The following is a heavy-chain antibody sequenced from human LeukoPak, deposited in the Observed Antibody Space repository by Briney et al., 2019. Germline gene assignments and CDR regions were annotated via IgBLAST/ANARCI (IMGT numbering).Heavy chain of an antibody. CDR1: GYTFTNYA. CDR2: ISAYNGNT. CDR3: ARDGYCTSSSCYANAFDI. D-gene: IGHD2-2*03. Sequence: GASVKVSCKASGYTFTNYAISWVRQAPGQGLEWMGWISAYNGNTNYAQKLQGRVTMTTDTSTSTAYMELRSLRSDDTAVYYCARDGYCTSSSCYANAFDIWGQGTMVTVSS. J-gene: IGHJ3*02. V-gene: IGHV1-18*01.